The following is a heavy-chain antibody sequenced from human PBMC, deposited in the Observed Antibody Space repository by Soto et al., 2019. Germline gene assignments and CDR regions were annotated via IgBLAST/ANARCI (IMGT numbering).Heavy chain of an antibody. D-gene: IGHD6-25*01. Sequence: PSETLSLTCSASGGSITSSSHFWGWVRQPPGKGLEWIGTIYLTGNTYYTPSLKSRLTMSIDTSKNEFSLRLNSVTAADTAVYYCAGQTFTIAAASYGRSNWFDPWGPGTLVTVSS. J-gene: IGHJ5*02. CDR1: GGSITSSSHF. V-gene: IGHV4-39*01. CDR3: AGQTFTIAAASYGRSNWFDP. CDR2: IYLTGNT.